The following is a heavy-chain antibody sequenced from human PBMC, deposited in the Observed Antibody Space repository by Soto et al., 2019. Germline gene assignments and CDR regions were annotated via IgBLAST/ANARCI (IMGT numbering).Heavy chain of an antibody. CDR1: GFTFSSYA. V-gene: IGHV3-23*01. Sequence: GGSLRLSCAASGFTFSSYAMSWVSQAPGKGLEWVSAISGSGGSTYYADSVKGRFTISRDNSKNTLYLQMNSLRAEDTAVYYCARHGDYTIGWFDPWGQGTLVTVSS. CDR3: ARHGDYTIGWFDP. D-gene: IGHD4-17*01. J-gene: IGHJ5*02. CDR2: ISGSGGST.